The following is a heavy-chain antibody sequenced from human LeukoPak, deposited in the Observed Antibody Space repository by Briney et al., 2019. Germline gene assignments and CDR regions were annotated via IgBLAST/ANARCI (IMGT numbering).Heavy chain of an antibody. V-gene: IGHV3-33*01. Sequence: GGCLRLSCAASGFSLSNYGLHWVRQGLGKGLEWLAVINYDGSNRYYADSVKGRFTISKDSSENTLYLQMNSLRADDTAMYYCARWGGTRQFYFDYWGQGTLATVSS. CDR1: GFSLSNYG. D-gene: IGHD3-16*01. CDR3: ARWGGTRQFYFDY. J-gene: IGHJ4*02. CDR2: INYDGSNR.